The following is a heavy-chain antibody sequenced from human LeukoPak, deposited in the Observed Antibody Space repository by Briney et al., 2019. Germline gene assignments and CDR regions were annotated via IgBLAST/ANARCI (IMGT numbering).Heavy chain of an antibody. V-gene: IGHV3-21*01. D-gene: IGHD1-26*01. CDR3: ARDSGSYYLRFDY. Sequence: GGSLRLSCAASGFTFSSYSMNWVRQAPGKGLEWVSSISSSSSYIYYADSVKGRFTISRDNAKSSLYLQMNSLRAEDTAVYYCARDSGSYYLRFDYWGQGTLVTVSS. CDR2: ISSSSSYI. J-gene: IGHJ4*02. CDR1: GFTFSSYS.